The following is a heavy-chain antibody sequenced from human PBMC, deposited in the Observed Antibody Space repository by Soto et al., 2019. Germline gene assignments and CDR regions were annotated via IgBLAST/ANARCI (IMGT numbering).Heavy chain of an antibody. CDR2: ISGGGGSI. J-gene: IGHJ4*02. V-gene: IGHV3-23*01. Sequence: EVQLLESGGGLVQPGGSLRLSCVASGFTFTNYAMNWVRQAPGKGLEWVSGISGGGGSIYYSDSVKGRFTISRDNSKNTLYLQMNSLRAEDTAVYYCAKDLMVARGDYFAYWGQGTLVTVSS. CDR1: GFTFTNYA. D-gene: IGHD2-15*01. CDR3: AKDLMVARGDYFAY.